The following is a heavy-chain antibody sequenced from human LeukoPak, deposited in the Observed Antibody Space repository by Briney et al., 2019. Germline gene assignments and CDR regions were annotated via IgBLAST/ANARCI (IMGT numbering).Heavy chain of an antibody. D-gene: IGHD2-15*01. V-gene: IGHV4-39*02. CDR2: LDDSGDT. J-gene: IGHJ5*02. CDR3: ARRLRIGAAEWFDP. CDR1: SGSVRSNYYS. Sequence: SETLSLTCSVSSGSVRSNYYSWAWIRQAPGKGLEWVGGLDDSGDTYYNPSLKSRLTMSVDTSKNHFSLNLKSVAAADTSVYYCARRLRIGAAEWFDPWGQGIMVTVSS.